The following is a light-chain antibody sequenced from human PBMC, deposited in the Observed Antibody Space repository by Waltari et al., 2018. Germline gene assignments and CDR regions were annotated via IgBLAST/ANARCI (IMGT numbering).Light chain of an antibody. CDR2: VAS. V-gene: IGKV3-15*01. CDR3: QQYNDWPLT. CDR1: QSVSSN. J-gene: IGKJ4*01. Sequence: EIVMPQSPATLSVSPGKRATLSCRASQSVSSNLAWYQQKPGQAPRLLIHVASTRATGIPARFSGSGSGTEFTLTISSLQSEDFAVYYCQQYNDWPLTFGGGTKVEIK.